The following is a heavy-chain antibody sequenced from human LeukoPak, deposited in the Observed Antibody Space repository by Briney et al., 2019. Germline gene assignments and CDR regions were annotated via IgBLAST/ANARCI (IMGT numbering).Heavy chain of an antibody. Sequence: GASVKVSCKASGYTFTSYDINWVRQATGQGLEWMGWMNPNSGNTGYAQKFQGRVTMARNTSISTAYMELSSLRSEDTAVYYCAKHRANGDSSGYHDFDFWGQGTLVTVSS. CDR3: AKHRANGDSSGYHDFDF. J-gene: IGHJ4*02. CDR2: MNPNSGNT. D-gene: IGHD3-22*01. V-gene: IGHV1-8*01. CDR1: GYTFTSYD.